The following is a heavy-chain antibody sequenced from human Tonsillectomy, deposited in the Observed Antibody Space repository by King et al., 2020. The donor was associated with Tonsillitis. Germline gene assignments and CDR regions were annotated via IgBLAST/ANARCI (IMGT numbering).Heavy chain of an antibody. J-gene: IGHJ6*02. V-gene: IGHV3-30*18. CDR1: GFTFSSFG. CDR3: AKLAGYGSRGYYQTDRYLYYHGMDV. Sequence: GQLVESGGGVVQPGRSLRLSCAASGFTFSSFGMHWVRQAPGKGLEWVAVISYDGSNKYYADSVKGRFTISRDNSKNTLYLQVNSLSAEDTAVYYCAKLAGYGSRGYYQTDRYLYYHGMDVWGQVTTVTVSS. D-gene: IGHD3-22*01. CDR2: ISYDGSNK.